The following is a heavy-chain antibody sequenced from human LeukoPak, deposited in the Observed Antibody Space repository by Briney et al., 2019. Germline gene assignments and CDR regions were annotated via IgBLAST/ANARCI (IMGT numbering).Heavy chain of an antibody. D-gene: IGHD1-26*01. CDR1: GGSFSGYY. CDR3: ARGRPRSLIVGTTRRSRAFDI. Sequence: SETLSLTCAVYGGSFSGYYWSWIRQPPGKRLEWIGEINHSGSTNYNPSLKSRVIISLDTSKSQFSLKLNSVTAADTAVFYCARGRPRSLIVGTTRRSRAFDIWGQGTRVTVSS. J-gene: IGHJ3*02. CDR2: INHSGST. V-gene: IGHV4-34*01.